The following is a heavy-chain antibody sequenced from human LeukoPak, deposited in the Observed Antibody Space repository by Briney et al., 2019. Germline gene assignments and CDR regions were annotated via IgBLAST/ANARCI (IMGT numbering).Heavy chain of an antibody. CDR2: IYHTGTT. J-gene: IGHJ4*02. V-gene: IGHV4-34*01. Sequence: PSETLSLTCTVSGGSISSYYWSWIRQPPGEGLEWIGEIYHTGTTNYNPSLESRVTILVDKSNNQFSLKLNSVTAADTAVYYCARHQAGANTFDYWGQGTLVTVSS. CDR3: ARHQAGANTFDY. D-gene: IGHD1-26*01. CDR1: GGSISSYY.